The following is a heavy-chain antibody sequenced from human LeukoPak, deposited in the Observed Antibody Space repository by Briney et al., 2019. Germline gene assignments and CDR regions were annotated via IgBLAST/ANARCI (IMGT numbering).Heavy chain of an antibody. J-gene: IGHJ3*02. CDR2: ISAYNGNT. V-gene: IGHV1-18*01. Sequence: GASVKVSCKASGYTFTSYGISWVRQAPGQGLEWMGWISAYNGNTNYAQKLQGRVTMTTDTSTSTAYMELRSLRSDDTAVYYCARVGTIVVVPAVIQLDAAFDIWGQGTMVTVSS. CDR1: GYTFTSYG. D-gene: IGHD2-2*02. CDR3: ARVGTIVVVPAVIQLDAAFDI.